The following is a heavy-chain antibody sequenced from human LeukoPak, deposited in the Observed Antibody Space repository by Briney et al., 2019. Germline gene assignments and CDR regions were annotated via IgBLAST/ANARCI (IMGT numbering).Heavy chain of an antibody. CDR3: ARTQRFLEWLTLDY. J-gene: IGHJ4*02. CDR1: GFTFSTYNM. V-gene: IGHV2-70*11. D-gene: IGHD3-3*01. Sequence: LRLSCAASGFTFSTYNMNWIRQPPGKALEWLARIDWDDDKYYSTSLKTRLTISKDASKNQVVLTMTNMDPVDTATYYCARTQRFLEWLTLDYWGQGTLVTVSS. CDR2: IDWDDDK.